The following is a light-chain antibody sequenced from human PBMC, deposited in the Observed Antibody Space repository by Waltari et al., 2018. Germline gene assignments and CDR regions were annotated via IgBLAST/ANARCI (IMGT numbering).Light chain of an antibody. Sequence: SYELTQPPSVSVSPGQTASITCSGDKLGDKYTCWYQQEPGQSPVLVIFQDIKRPAGSPGRCSGHNSGNTATLTISGTQPMDEADYYWQAWDSSTVVFGGGTKLTVL. CDR3: QAWDSSTVV. V-gene: IGLV3-1*01. CDR1: KLGDKY. CDR2: QDI. J-gene: IGLJ3*02.